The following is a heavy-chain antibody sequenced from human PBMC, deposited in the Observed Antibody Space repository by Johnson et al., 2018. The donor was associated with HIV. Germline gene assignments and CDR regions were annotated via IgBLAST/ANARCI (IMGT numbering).Heavy chain of an antibody. J-gene: IGHJ3*01. D-gene: IGHD6-25*01. CDR2: IYSGGST. V-gene: IGHV3-66*01. CDR3: ARDGPSAAV. Sequence: VQLVESGGGLAEPGRSLRLSCEASGFKFDDYAMHWVRQFPGKGLEWVSGIYSGGSTYYADSVKGRFTISRDNYKNTLYLQMNSLRAEDTAVYYCARDGPSAAVWGQGTMVTVSS. CDR1: GFKFDDYA.